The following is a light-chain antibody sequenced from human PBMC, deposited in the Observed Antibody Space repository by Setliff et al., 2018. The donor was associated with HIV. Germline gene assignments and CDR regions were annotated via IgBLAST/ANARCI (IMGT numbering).Light chain of an antibody. J-gene: IGLJ1*01. CDR2: EIT. V-gene: IGLV2-8*01. CDR3: CSYASSNSFV. Sequence: QSALTQPPSASGSPGQSVTISCTGTSSDVGGYNYVSWCQQHPGKAPKLMIYEITKRPSGVPDRFSGSKSGNTASLTVSGLQTEDEADYYCCSYASSNSFVFGTGTKVTVL. CDR1: SSDVGGYNY.